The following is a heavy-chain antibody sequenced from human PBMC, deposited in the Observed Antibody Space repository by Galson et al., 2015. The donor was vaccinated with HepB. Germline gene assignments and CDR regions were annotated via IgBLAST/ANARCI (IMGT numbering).Heavy chain of an antibody. CDR3: ARGPYSYGPFDH. V-gene: IGHV4-4*01. CDR2: IHHSGFT. Sequence: LSLTCAISGASISTDHWWDWVRQSPGKGLEWIGEIHHSGFTSYSPSFKSRATISVDKSQNDFSLRLESVTAADTAVYFCARGPYSYGPFDHWGQGTLVTVSS. CDR1: GASISTDHW. J-gene: IGHJ4*02. D-gene: IGHD1-26*01.